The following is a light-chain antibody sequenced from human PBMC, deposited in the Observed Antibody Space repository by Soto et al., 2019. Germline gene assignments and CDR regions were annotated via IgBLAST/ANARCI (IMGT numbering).Light chain of an antibody. J-gene: IGLJ3*02. CDR2: DNS. CDR3: GTWDSNLSAWV. CDR1: SSNIGNNY. V-gene: IGLV1-51*01. Sequence: QSVLTQPPSVSAAPGQRVTISCFGSSSNIGNNYVSWYQQLPGTAPKLLIKDNSERPSGIPDRFSGSKSGTSATLGITGLQTGDEADYYCGTWDSNLSAWVFGGGTKLTVL.